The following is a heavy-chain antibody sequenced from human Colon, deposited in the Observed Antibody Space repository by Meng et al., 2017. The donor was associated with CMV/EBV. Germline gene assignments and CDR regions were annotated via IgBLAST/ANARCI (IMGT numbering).Heavy chain of an antibody. J-gene: IGHJ4*02. V-gene: IGHV4-59*01. Sequence: GSLRLSCTVSGGSISSYYWSWIRQPPGKGLEWTGYIYYSGSTNYNPSLKSRVTISVDTSKNQFSLKLSSVTAADTAVYYCARDPWGPTDYWGQGTLVTVSS. CDR1: GGSISSYY. CDR2: IYYSGST. D-gene: IGHD3-16*01. CDR3: ARDPWGPTDY.